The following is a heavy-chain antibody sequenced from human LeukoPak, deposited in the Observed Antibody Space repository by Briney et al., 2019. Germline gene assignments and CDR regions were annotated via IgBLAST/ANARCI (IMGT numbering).Heavy chain of an antibody. CDR1: GFTFSSYA. J-gene: IGHJ6*02. D-gene: IGHD6-19*01. CDR2: ISGSGGST. V-gene: IGHV3-23*01. Sequence: PGGSLRLSCAASGFTFSSYAMSWVRQAPGKGLEWVSAISGSGGSTYYADSVKGRFTISRENAKNSLYLQMNSLRAGDTAVYYCARGSVAGYYGMDVWGQGTTVTVSS. CDR3: ARGSVAGYYGMDV.